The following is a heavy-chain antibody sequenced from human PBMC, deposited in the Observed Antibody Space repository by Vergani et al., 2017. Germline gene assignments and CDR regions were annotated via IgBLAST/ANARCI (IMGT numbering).Heavy chain of an antibody. Sequence: QVQLQESGPGLVKPSGTLSLTCAVSGGSISSSNWWSWVRQPPGKGLEWIGEIYHSGSTNYNPSLKSRVTISVETSKNQFSLKLSSVTAADTAVYYCARGLGDGYKKNAFDIWGQGTMVTVSS. CDR3: ARGLGDGYKKNAFDI. CDR1: GGSISSSNW. CDR2: IYHSGST. V-gene: IGHV4-4*02. J-gene: IGHJ3*02. D-gene: IGHD5-24*01.